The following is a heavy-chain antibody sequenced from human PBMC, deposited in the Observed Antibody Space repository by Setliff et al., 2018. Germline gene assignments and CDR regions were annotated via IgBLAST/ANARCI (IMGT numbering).Heavy chain of an antibody. CDR1: GGSISNNY. CDR3: ARSFSRREKFLLDY. J-gene: IGHJ4*02. V-gene: IGHV4-59*12. Sequence: PSETLSLTCTVSGGSISNNYWNLIRQPPGKGLQWIGYICYSGNTNYNPSLKSRVPIPVDTSKNQFSLKVSSVTAAATAVYYCARSFSRREKFLLDYWGQGTLVTVSS. CDR2: ICYSGNT.